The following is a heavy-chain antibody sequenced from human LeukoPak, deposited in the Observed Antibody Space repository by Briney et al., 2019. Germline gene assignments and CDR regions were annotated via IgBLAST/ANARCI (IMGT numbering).Heavy chain of an antibody. D-gene: IGHD1-1*01. CDR2: ITSDGSGT. Sequence: GGSLRLSWTASGFTLSNYYIHWVRQAPGKGPVWVARITSDGSGTNYADSVKGRFTISRDNAKNTVYLQMNRLRAEDTAVYYCATNPRTDFDIWGQGTMVTVSS. V-gene: IGHV3-74*01. J-gene: IGHJ3*02. CDR1: GFTLSNYY. CDR3: ATNPRTDFDI.